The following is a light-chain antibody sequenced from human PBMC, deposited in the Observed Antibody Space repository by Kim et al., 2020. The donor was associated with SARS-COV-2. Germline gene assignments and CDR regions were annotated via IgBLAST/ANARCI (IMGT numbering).Light chain of an antibody. CDR3: QQLNSYLQT. CDR2: AAS. V-gene: IGKV1-9*01. J-gene: IGKJ2*01. Sequence: IQLTQSPSSLSAAVGDRVTITCRTSQGISGYLAWFQQQPGKAPKLLIYAASTLQGGVPSRFSGSGSGTEFTLTIGSLQPEDFATYYCQQLNSYLQTSGQGTKLAI. CDR1: QGISGY.